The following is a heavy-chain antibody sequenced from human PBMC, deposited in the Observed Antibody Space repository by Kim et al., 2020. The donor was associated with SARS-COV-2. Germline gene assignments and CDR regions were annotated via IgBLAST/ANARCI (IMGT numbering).Heavy chain of an antibody. CDR3: ARGKGPYGWFDP. D-gene: IGHD4-17*01. J-gene: IGHJ5*02. Sequence: GGSLRLSCAASGFTVSTFWMHWVRHAPGKGLLWVSRLSHDGTSTYYADSVKGRFTISRDSATNTLFLQMNSLRAEDTGVYYCARGKGPYGWFDPFGQGT. CDR1: GFTVSTFW. V-gene: IGHV3-74*01. CDR2: LSHDGTST.